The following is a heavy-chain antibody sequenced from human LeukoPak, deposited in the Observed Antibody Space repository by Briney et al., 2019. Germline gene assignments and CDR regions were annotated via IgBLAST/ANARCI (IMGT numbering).Heavy chain of an antibody. Sequence: SETLSLTCTVSGGSISNYYWNWIRQPPGKGLEWIGYISYSGSTNYNSTLRSRVTMSIDTSKNQLSLKLSSVTAADTAVYYCARVPCGSDCFEYYFDYWGQGTLVTVSS. D-gene: IGHD2-21*02. V-gene: IGHV4-59*01. J-gene: IGHJ4*02. CDR2: ISYSGST. CDR3: ARVPCGSDCFEYYFDY. CDR1: GGSISNYY.